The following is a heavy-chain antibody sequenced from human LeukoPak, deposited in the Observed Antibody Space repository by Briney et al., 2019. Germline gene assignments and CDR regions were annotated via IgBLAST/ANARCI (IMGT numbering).Heavy chain of an antibody. Sequence: PGGSLRLSCAASGFTFDNYAIHWVRQVPGKGLEWVSGISWNSGSIDYADSVKGRFTISRDNAKNSLYLQMNSLRPEDTALYYYAKDASYGSGSYPFDYWGQGTLVTVSS. CDR3: AKDASYGSGSYPFDY. J-gene: IGHJ4*02. CDR2: ISWNSGSI. V-gene: IGHV3-9*01. CDR1: GFTFDNYA. D-gene: IGHD3-10*01.